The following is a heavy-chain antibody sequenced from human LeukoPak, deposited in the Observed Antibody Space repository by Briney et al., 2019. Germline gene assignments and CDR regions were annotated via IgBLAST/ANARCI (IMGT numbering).Heavy chain of an antibody. V-gene: IGHV3-48*03. Sequence: GGSLRLSCAASGFTFSSYEMNWVRQAPGKGLEWVSYISSSGSTIYYADSVKGRFTISRDNAKNSLYLQMNSLRAEDTAVYYCAKDRGITMLVFAYWGQGTLVTVSS. CDR1: GFTFSSYE. J-gene: IGHJ4*02. D-gene: IGHD3-22*01. CDR3: AKDRGITMLVFAY. CDR2: ISSSGSTI.